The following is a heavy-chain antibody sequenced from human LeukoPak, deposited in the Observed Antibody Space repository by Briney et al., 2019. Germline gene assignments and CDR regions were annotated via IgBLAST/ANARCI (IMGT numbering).Heavy chain of an antibody. Sequence: ASVKVSFKASGYTFATYDISWARQAPGQGLEWMGWISGKNGNTNYAQKVQGRVTMTTDTSTSTAYMDLRSLRSDDTALYYCTRGGASSGYDYWGQGTLVTVSS. CDR1: GYTFATYD. CDR3: TRGGASSGYDY. V-gene: IGHV1-18*01. CDR2: ISGKNGNT. D-gene: IGHD6-19*01. J-gene: IGHJ4*02.